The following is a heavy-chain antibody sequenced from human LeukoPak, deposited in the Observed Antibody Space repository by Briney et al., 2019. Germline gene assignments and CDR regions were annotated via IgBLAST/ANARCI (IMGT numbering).Heavy chain of an antibody. D-gene: IGHD3-10*01. J-gene: IGHJ3*02. V-gene: IGHV3-30-3*01. CDR2: ISYDGSNK. CDR3: AKDMGAYGSGSYYSAPDDAFDI. CDR1: GFTFSRYA. Sequence: GGSLRLSCAASGFTFSRYAMHWVRQAPGMGLECVALISYDGSNKYYADSVKGRFTISRDNAKNSLYLQMNSLRAEDTALYYCAKDMGAYGSGSYYSAPDDAFDIWGQGTMVTVSS.